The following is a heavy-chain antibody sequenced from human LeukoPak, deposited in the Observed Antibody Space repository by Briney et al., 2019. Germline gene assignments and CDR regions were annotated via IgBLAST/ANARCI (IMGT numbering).Heavy chain of an antibody. Sequence: MTSETLSLTCTVSGGSISSGGYYWSWIRQHPGKGLEWIGYIYYSGSTYYNPSLKSRVTISVDTSRNQFSLKLSSVTAADTAVYYCARDGGQHAFDTWGQGTMVTVSS. CDR1: GGSISSGGYY. CDR3: ARDGGQHAFDT. CDR2: IYYSGST. J-gene: IGHJ3*02. D-gene: IGHD3-3*01. V-gene: IGHV4-31*03.